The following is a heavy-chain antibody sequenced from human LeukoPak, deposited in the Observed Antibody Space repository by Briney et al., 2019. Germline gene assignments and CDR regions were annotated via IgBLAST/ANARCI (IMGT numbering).Heavy chain of an antibody. CDR1: GFTFSSYN. CDR3: ASERRYYGSGNYHDVIEI. V-gene: IGHV3-21*01. CDR2: ITSSSSYI. D-gene: IGHD3-10*01. Sequence: GGSLRLSCAASGFTFSSYNMNWVRQTPGKGLEWVSSITSSSSYIYYADSVKGRFTISRDNAKNSLYLQMNSLRAEDTAVYYCASERRYYGSGNYHDVIEIWGQGTLVTVSS. J-gene: IGHJ4*02.